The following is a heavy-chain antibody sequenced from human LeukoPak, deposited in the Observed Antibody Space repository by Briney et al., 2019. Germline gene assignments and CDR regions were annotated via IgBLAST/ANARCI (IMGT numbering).Heavy chain of an antibody. V-gene: IGHV3-7*01. D-gene: IGHD6-6*01. CDR3: ARDGVSSSPDFDY. J-gene: IGHJ4*02. CDR2: IKYDGSEK. CDR1: GFTFGGDW. Sequence: GGSLRLSCGASGFTFGGDWMYSVRQAPAKGLGWGANIKYDGSEKNYVDSAKGRFPISRDNAKNSLYLQMNSLRAEDTAVYYCARDGVSSSPDFDYWGQGTLVTVSS.